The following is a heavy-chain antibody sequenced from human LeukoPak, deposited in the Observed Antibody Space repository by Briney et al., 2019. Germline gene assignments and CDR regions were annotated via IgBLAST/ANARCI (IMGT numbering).Heavy chain of an antibody. CDR1: GGSISTYH. CDR2: MQSTGNS. CDR3: ARDKQHSYGRYFDH. D-gene: IGHD5-18*01. V-gene: IGHV4-59*01. J-gene: IGHJ4*02. Sequence: TSETLSLTCTVSGGSISTYHWNWIRKSPEKGLEWIGYMQSTGNSNYNPSLKSRVTMSVDMSRNQIVLNLSSVIAADTAVYFCARDKQHSYGRYFDHWGQGTLVTVSS.